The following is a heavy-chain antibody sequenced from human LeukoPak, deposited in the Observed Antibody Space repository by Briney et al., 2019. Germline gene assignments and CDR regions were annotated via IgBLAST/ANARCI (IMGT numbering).Heavy chain of an antibody. CDR3: ASRFYSSSDY. CDR1: GYSISSGYY. V-gene: IGHV4-38-2*02. D-gene: IGHD6-13*01. CDR2: IYHSGST. Sequence: SETLSLTCTVSGYSISSGYYWGWIRQPPGKGLEWIGSIYHSGSTYYNPSLKSRVTISVDTSKNQFSLKLSSVTAADTAVYYCASRFYSSSDYWGQGTLVTVSS. J-gene: IGHJ4*02.